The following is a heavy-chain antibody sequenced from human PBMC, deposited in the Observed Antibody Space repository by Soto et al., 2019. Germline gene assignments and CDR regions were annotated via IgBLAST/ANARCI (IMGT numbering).Heavy chain of an antibody. CDR3: ARGSTPLVVVPAAIDY. D-gene: IGHD2-2*01. Sequence: QVQLQESGPGLVKPSETLSLTCTVSGGSISSYYWSWIRQPPGKGLEWIGYIYYSGSTNYNPSLKSRVTISVDTSKHQFSLKLSSVTAADTAVDYCARGSTPLVVVPAAIDYWGQGTLVTVSS. J-gene: IGHJ4*02. CDR1: GGSISSYY. V-gene: IGHV4-59*01. CDR2: IYYSGST.